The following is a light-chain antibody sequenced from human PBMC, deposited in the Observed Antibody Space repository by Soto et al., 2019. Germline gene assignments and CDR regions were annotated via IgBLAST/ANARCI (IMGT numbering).Light chain of an antibody. Sequence: QSALTQPASVSGSPGQWITISCTGTSSDVGGYNYVSWYQQRPGKAPQLIIYGVNNRPSGVSNRFSGSKSDNTASLTISGLQAEDEADYYCNSYTTTSTYVLGTGTKVNV. J-gene: IGLJ1*01. V-gene: IGLV2-14*01. CDR3: NSYTTTSTYV. CDR2: GVN. CDR1: SSDVGGYNY.